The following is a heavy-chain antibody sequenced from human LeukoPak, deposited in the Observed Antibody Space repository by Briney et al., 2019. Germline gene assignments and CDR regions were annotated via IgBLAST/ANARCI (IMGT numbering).Heavy chain of an antibody. CDR2: ISAYNGNT. CDR3: ARVHRYCSSTSCYEGFDY. CDR1: GYTFTSYG. D-gene: IGHD2-2*01. J-gene: IGHJ4*02. Sequence: GASVKVSCKASGYTFTSYGISWVRQAPGQGLEWMGWISAYNGNTNYAQKLQGRVTMTTDTSTSTAYMELRSLRSDDTAVYYCARVHRYCSSTSCYEGFDYWGQGTLVTVSS. V-gene: IGHV1-18*01.